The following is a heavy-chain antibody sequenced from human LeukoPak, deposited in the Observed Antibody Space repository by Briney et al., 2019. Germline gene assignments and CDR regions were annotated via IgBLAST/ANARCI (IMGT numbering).Heavy chain of an antibody. CDR2: ISGSGGST. Sequence: GGSLRLSCAASGFTFSSYGMSWVRQAPGKGLEWVSAISGSGGSTYYADSVKGRFTISRDNSKNTLYLQMNSLRAEDTAFYYCARVQQYDKFDYWGQGTLVTVSS. D-gene: IGHD3-22*01. CDR3: ARVQQYDKFDY. J-gene: IGHJ4*02. V-gene: IGHV3-23*01. CDR1: GFTFSSYG.